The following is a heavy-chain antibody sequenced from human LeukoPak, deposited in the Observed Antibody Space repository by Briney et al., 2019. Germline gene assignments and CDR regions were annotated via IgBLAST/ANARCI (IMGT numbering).Heavy chain of an antibody. V-gene: IGHV2-70*11. CDR2: IDWDDDK. CDR1: GFSLSTSGMC. D-gene: IGHD4/OR15-4a*01. J-gene: IGHJ6*03. Sequence: SGPTLVRPTQTLTLTCTFSGFSLSTSGMCVSWIRQPPGKALEWLARIDWDDDKYYSTSLKTRLTISKDTSKNQVVLTMTNMDPVDTATYYFARMALNYYYMDDWGKGTTVTVSS. CDR3: ARMALNYYYMDD.